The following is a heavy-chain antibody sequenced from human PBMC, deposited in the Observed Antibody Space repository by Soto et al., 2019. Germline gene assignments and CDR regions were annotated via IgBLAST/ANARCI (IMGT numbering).Heavy chain of an antibody. D-gene: IGHD2-15*01. CDR3: ARRGSGVIGALHY. J-gene: IGHJ4*02. Sequence: EVQLVESGGGLVQPGGSLRLSCAASGFTFSSYWMHWVRQAPGKGLVWISRINTDGSSTSYVDSVQGRFTISRDNGKNTLFLQMNSLRGDDTDVYYCARRGSGVIGALHYWGQGTLVTVSS. CDR2: INTDGSST. CDR1: GFTFSSYW. V-gene: IGHV3-74*01.